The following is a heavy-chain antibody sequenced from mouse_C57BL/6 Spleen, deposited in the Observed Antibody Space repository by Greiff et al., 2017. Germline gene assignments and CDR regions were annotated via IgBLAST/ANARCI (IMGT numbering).Heavy chain of an antibody. CDR3: ARWELASYAMDY. CDR2: IYPGDGDT. D-gene: IGHD4-1*01. V-gene: IGHV1-82*01. Sequence: QVQLQQSGPELVKPGASVKISCKASGYAFSSSWMNWVKQRPGKGLEWIGRIYPGDGDTNYNGKFKGKATLTADKSSSTAYMQLSSLTSEDSAVYFCARWELASYAMDYWGQGTSVTVSS. CDR1: GYAFSSSW. J-gene: IGHJ4*01.